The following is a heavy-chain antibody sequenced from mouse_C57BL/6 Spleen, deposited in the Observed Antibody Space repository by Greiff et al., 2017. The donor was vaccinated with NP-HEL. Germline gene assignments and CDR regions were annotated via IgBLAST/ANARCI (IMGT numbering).Heavy chain of an antibody. V-gene: IGHV1-82*01. Sequence: VQLQQSGPELVKPGASVKISCKASGYAFSSSWMNWVKQRPGKGLEWIGRIYPGDGDTNYNGKFKGKATLTADKSSSTAYMQLSSLTSKDSAVYFCAREGYAMDYWGQGTSVTVSS. CDR3: AREGYAMDY. CDR2: IYPGDGDT. J-gene: IGHJ4*01. CDR1: GYAFSSSW.